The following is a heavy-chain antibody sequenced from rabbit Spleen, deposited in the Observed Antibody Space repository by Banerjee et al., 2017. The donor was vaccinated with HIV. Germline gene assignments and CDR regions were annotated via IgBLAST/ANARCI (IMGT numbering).Heavy chain of an antibody. Sequence: EQLEESGGGLVKPEGSLTLTCKASGVSFSDKDVMCWVRQTPGKGLEWIACILPGDVNTYYASWVNGRFTISKAASPTVTLQMTSLTDADTATYFCARDTGSSFSSYGMDLWGRGTRVTVS. CDR3: ARDTGSSFSSYGMDL. CDR2: ILPGDVNT. D-gene: IGHD8-1*01. J-gene: IGHJ6*01. V-gene: IGHV1S45*01. CDR1: GVSFSDKDV.